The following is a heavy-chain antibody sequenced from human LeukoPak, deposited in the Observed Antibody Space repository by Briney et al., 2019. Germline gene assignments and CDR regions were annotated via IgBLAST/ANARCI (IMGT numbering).Heavy chain of an antibody. V-gene: IGHV3-48*02. Sequence: GGSLRLSCAVSGFTFSDYSLNWVRQAPGKGLEWVSYIGNSGTTIYYADSVKGRFTISRDSAKNSLYLQMNSLRDEDTAVYYCARNRYYAFDYWGQGTLVTVSS. CDR1: GFTFSDYS. D-gene: IGHD2-2*01. J-gene: IGHJ4*02. CDR2: IGNSGTTI. CDR3: ARNRYYAFDY.